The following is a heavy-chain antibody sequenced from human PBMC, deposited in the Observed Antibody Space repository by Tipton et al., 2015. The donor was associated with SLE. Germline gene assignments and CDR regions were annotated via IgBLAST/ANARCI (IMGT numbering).Heavy chain of an antibody. J-gene: IGHJ4*02. D-gene: IGHD3/OR15-3a*01. Sequence: LRLSCTVSGGSISSFHWSWIRQPPGKGLEWIGYIYYSGSTTHNPSLKSRVTISVDTSKNQFSLKLSSVTAADTAFYYCARHAGLDYYFDYWGQGTLVTVSS. CDR1: GGSISSFH. V-gene: IGHV4-59*08. CDR3: ARHAGLDYYFDY. CDR2: IYYSGST.